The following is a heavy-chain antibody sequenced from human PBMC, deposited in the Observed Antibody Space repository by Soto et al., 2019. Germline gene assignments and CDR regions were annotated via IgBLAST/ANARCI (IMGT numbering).Heavy chain of an antibody. CDR1: GFIFSSYA. CDR3: AKTHSGGYPPFDS. CDR2: ISGSGTTT. D-gene: IGHD6-19*01. Sequence: EVQLLESGGGLEQPAGSLRLSCADSGFIFSSYALCWVRQAPGEGLEWVSAISGSGTTTYYADSVKGRFTFSRDNSKNMLYLQMNSLRSEDTAVYYCAKTHSGGYPPFDSWGQGTLVIVSS. J-gene: IGHJ4*02. V-gene: IGHV3-23*01.